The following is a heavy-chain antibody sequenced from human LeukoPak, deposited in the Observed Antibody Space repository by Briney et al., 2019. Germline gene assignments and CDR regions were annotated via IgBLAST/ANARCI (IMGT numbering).Heavy chain of an antibody. CDR1: GFTFSSYA. J-gene: IGHJ4*02. V-gene: IGHV3-23*01. CDR3: AKGSAAAVVDY. CDR2: ISDSGGST. Sequence: GGSLRLSCAASGFTFSSYAMNWVRQPPGEGLEWVSTISDSGGSTYYADSVKGRFTISRDNSQNTLHLQMNSLRAEDTAVYYCAKGSAAAVVDYWGQGTLVTVSS. D-gene: IGHD2-15*01.